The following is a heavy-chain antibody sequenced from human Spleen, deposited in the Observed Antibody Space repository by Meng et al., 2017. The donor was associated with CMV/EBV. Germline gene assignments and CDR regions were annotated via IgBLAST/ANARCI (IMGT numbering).Heavy chain of an antibody. V-gene: IGHV4-39*07. Sequence: TVSVGSISSSTYSWGWIRQPPGKGLEWIGSIHYSGNTYYNPSLKSRVTISVDTSKNQFSLKLSSVTAADTAVYYCARDSQSRGRFDYWGQGTLVTVSS. CDR2: IHYSGNT. J-gene: IGHJ4*02. CDR1: VGSISSSTYS. CDR3: ARDSQSRGRFDY.